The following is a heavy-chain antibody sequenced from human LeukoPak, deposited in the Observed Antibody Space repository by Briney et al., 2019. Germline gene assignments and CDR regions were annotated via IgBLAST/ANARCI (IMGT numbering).Heavy chain of an antibody. CDR3: ARWVYGSGFDY. CDR2: IGAGGDT. D-gene: IGHD3-10*01. Sequence: GGSLRRSCAASGFTFSKYDMHWVRQAAGKGLEWVSAIGAGGDTYYPDSVKGRFTISRENAKNSLYLRMNSLRAGDTAVYYCARWVYGSGFDYWGQGTLVTVSS. V-gene: IGHV3-13*04. J-gene: IGHJ4*02. CDR1: GFTFSKYD.